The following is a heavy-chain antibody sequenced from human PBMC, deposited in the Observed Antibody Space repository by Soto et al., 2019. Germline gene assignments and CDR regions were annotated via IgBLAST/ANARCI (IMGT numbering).Heavy chain of an antibody. CDR1: GYTFTGYY. V-gene: IGHV1-2*04. CDR3: ARDRASFSIAAAGTAWFDP. J-gene: IGHJ5*02. D-gene: IGHD6-13*01. Sequence: ASVKVSCKASGYTFTGYYLHWVRQAPGQGLEWLGWINPNSGGTNYAQKFQGWVTMTRDTSISTAYMELSRLRSDDTAVYYCARDRASFSIAAAGTAWFDPWGQGT. CDR2: INPNSGGT.